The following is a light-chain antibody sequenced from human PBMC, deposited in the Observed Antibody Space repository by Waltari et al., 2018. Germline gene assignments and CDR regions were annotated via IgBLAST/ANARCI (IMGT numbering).Light chain of an antibody. CDR1: PGIRKF. CDR2: DTS. J-gene: IGKJ4*01. CDR3: QQYESLPLS. V-gene: IGKV1-33*01. Sequence: DIQMTPSTSYLSASIGDIVIITCQASPGIRKFLSWVQQKPGNAPKVLVSDTSNLETGVPSRFSGSGFGTYFTFTINSLQPEDIGTYYCQQYESLPLSVGGGTKVEVK.